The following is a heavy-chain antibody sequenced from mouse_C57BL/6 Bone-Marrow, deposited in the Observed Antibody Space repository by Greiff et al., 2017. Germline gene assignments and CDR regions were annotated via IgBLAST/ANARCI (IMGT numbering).Heavy chain of an antibody. CDR1: GYSFTAYN. CDR2: INPNYGTT. V-gene: IGHV1-39*01. CDR3: AIYYDNLYAMDY. J-gene: IGHJ4*01. Sequence: EVQLQQSGPELVKPGASVTISCKASGYSFTAYNMNWVKQSHGRSLEWIGVINPNYGTTSYNQKFKGKATLPVDQSSTPASIKLHSLPSEDSAVYYCAIYYDNLYAMDYWGQGTSVTVSS. D-gene: IGHD2-1*01.